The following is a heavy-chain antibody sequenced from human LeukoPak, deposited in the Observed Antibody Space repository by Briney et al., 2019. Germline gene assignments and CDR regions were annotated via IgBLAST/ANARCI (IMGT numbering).Heavy chain of an antibody. J-gene: IGHJ4*02. V-gene: IGHV4-34*01. CDR3: ARVSSSSPRDY. CDR2: INHSGST. D-gene: IGHD6-13*01. CDR1: GGSFSGYY. Sequence: SETLSLTCAVYGGSFSGYYWSWLRQPPGKGLEWIGEINHSGSTNYNPSLKSRVTISVDTSKNQFSLKLSSVTAADTAVYYCARVSSSSPRDYWGQGTLVTVSS.